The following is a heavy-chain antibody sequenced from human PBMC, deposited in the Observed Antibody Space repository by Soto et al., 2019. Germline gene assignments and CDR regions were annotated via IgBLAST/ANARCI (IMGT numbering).Heavy chain of an antibody. CDR1: GFTFSNYG. CDR2: IWYDGSSE. D-gene: IGHD3-10*01. V-gene: IGHV3-33*01. J-gene: IGHJ3*02. Sequence: GGSLRLSCAASGFTFSNYGVHWVRQAPGKGLEWVAVIWYDGSSEYYTESVKGRFTISRDNSKNTLYLQMNSLRAEDTAVYYCARVPGSGTYYDNRIADDAFDIRGQGTMVTVSS. CDR3: ARVPGSGTYYDNRIADDAFDI.